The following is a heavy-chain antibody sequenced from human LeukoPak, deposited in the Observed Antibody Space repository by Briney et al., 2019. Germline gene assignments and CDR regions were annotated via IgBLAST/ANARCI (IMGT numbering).Heavy chain of an antibody. Sequence: GASVKVSCKAYGYIFTNYYMHWVRQAPGQGLEWMGMINPSGGSTNYAQKFRGRVTMTRDTATSTVYMELSSLRSEDTAVYYCARDFTVGLGYCSSASCYTLDYWGQGTLVTVSS. V-gene: IGHV1-46*01. CDR2: INPSGGST. CDR1: GYIFTNYY. D-gene: IGHD2-2*02. J-gene: IGHJ4*02. CDR3: ARDFTVGLGYCSSASCYTLDY.